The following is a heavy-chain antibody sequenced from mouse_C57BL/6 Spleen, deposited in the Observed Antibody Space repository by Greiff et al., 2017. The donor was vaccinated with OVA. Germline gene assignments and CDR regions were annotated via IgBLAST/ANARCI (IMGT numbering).Heavy chain of an antibody. J-gene: IGHJ2*01. Sequence: EVKLVESGGGLVKPGGSLKLSCAASGFTFSDYGMHWVRQAPEKGLEWVAYISSGISTIYYADTVKGRFTISRDNAKNTLFLQMTSLRSEDTAMYYCARDYGSRSYYFDYWGQGTTLTVSS. V-gene: IGHV5-17*01. D-gene: IGHD1-1*01. CDR1: GFTFSDYG. CDR3: ARDYGSRSYYFDY. CDR2: ISSGISTI.